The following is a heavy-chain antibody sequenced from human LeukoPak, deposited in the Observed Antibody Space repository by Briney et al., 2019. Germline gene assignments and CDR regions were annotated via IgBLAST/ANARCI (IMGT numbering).Heavy chain of an antibody. J-gene: IGHJ6*03. D-gene: IGHD2-2*01. CDR1: EFTFSSYA. CDR3: AKDRRYCSSTSCYGFMDV. Sequence: PGGPLRLSCAASEFTFSSYAMSWVRQAPGKGLEWVSAISGSGGSTYYADSVKGRFTISRDNSKNTLYLQMNSLRAEDTAVYYCAKDRRYCSSTSCYGFMDVWGKGTTVTVSS. V-gene: IGHV3-23*01. CDR2: ISGSGGST.